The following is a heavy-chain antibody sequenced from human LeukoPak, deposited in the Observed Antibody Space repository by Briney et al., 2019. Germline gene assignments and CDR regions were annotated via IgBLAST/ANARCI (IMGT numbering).Heavy chain of an antibody. CDR2: IWYDGSHE. D-gene: IGHD6-19*01. Sequence: GGSLRLSCAASGFTFSRSGMHWVRQAPGKGLEWVSVIWYDGSHEDYADSVKGRFTISRDNSKNTLYLQMNSPRAEDTAVYYCVRVAVAGNLNNWFDPWGQGTLVTVSS. V-gene: IGHV3-33*01. CDR1: GFTFSRSG. CDR3: VRVAVAGNLNNWFDP. J-gene: IGHJ5*02.